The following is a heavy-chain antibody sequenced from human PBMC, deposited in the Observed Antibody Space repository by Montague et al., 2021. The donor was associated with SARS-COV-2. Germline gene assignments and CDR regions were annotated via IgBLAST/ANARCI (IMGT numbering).Heavy chain of an antibody. CDR2: ISGGVGNT. CDR3: AKGMDRMVQGIIIWKNGDYFDS. Sequence: SLRLSCAASGFTFSAYAMNWVRQAPGRGLEWVAGISGGVGNTYYADSVKGRVTISRDNSKKALYLQLNNLRPEDTAVYYCAKGMDRMVQGIIIWKNGDYFDSWGQGTLVAVSS. V-gene: IGHV3-23*01. J-gene: IGHJ4*02. CDR1: GFTFSAYA. D-gene: IGHD3-10*01.